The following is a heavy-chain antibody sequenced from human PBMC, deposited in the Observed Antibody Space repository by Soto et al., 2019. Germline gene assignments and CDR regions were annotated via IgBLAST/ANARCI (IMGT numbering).Heavy chain of an antibody. CDR2: IYYSGST. CDR3: AGGYYYFYYFDY. CDR1: GGSISSGGYY. D-gene: IGHD3-22*01. Sequence: SETLSLTCTVSGGSISSGGYYWSWIRQHPGKGLEWIGYIYYSGSTYYNPSLKSRVTISVDTSKNQFSLKLSSVTAADTAVYYCAGGYYYFYYFDYWGQGSLVTVSS. J-gene: IGHJ4*02. V-gene: IGHV4-31*03.